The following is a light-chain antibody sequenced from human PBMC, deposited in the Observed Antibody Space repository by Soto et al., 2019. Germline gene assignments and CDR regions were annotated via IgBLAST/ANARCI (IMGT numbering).Light chain of an antibody. Sequence: DIQMTQSPSSLSASVGDRVTITCRASQSISSYLNWYQQKPGKAPNLLIYSASSLQSGVPSRFSGSGSGTDFTLTIISLQPEDFATYYCQQSYTTPITFGQGTRLEIK. CDR2: SAS. J-gene: IGKJ5*01. CDR1: QSISSY. V-gene: IGKV1-39*01. CDR3: QQSYTTPIT.